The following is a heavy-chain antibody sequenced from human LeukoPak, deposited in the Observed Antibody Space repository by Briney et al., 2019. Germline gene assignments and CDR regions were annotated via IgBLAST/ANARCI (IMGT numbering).Heavy chain of an antibody. D-gene: IGHD3-9*01. CDR3: ARVGYFDWLPSHFDY. V-gene: IGHV4-4*07. CDR2: IYTSGST. CDR1: GGSISSYY. Sequence: SETLSLTCTVSGGSISSYYWSWIRQPAGKGLEWIGRIYTSGSTNYNPSLKSRVTISVDTSKNQFSLKLSSVTAADTAVYYCARVGYFDWLPSHFDYWGQGTLVTVSS. J-gene: IGHJ4*02.